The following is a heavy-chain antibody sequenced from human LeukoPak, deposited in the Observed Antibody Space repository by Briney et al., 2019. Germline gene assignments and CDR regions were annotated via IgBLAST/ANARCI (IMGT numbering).Heavy chain of an antibody. Sequence: QTGGSLRLSCAASGFSFSSYEMNWVRQAPGRGLEWVSFISGSDVMYYADSVKGRFTISRDNAKNSLYLQMNSLRPEDTAVYYCATTYHSDSSGYYRHWGQGTLVTVSS. V-gene: IGHV3-48*03. CDR1: GFSFSSYE. J-gene: IGHJ4*02. D-gene: IGHD3-22*01. CDR3: ATTYHSDSSGYYRH. CDR2: ISGSDVM.